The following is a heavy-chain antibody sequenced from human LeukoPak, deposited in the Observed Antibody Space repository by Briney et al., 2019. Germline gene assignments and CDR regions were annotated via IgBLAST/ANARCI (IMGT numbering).Heavy chain of an antibody. CDR2: INPIFGTA. Sequence: ASVKVTCKASGGTFSSYAISWVRQAPGQGLEWMGRINPIFGTANYAQKFQGRVTITTDESTSTAYMELSSLRSEDTAVYYCARGVGSGSNWFDPWGQGTLVTVSS. CDR1: GGTFSSYA. J-gene: IGHJ5*02. V-gene: IGHV1-69*05. CDR3: ARGVGSGSNWFDP. D-gene: IGHD3-10*01.